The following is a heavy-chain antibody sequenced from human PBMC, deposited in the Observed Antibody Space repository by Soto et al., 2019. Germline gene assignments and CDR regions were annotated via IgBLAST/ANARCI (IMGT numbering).Heavy chain of an antibody. CDR3: AGWELASVSAAFDI. Sequence: ASVKVSCKASGYTFTSYDINWVRQATGQGLEWMGWMNPNSGNTGYARKFQGRVTMTRNTSISTAYMELSSLRSEDTAVYYCAGWELASVSAAFDIWGQGTMVTVSS. D-gene: IGHD1-26*01. V-gene: IGHV1-8*01. CDR1: GYTFTSYD. CDR2: MNPNSGNT. J-gene: IGHJ3*02.